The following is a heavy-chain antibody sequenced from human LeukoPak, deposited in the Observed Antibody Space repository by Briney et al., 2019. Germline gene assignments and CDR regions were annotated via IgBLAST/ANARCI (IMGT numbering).Heavy chain of an antibody. D-gene: IGHD1-1*01. CDR1: GFIFNDYA. J-gene: IGHJ4*02. V-gene: IGHV3-9*01. CDR3: AKDKGKTGTGTIDS. CDR2: ITWNSNGI. Sequence: PGGSLRLSCAASGFIFNDYAMHWVRQAPGKGLEWVSGITWNSNGIAYADSVKGRFTISRDNAKNSLYVQIDSLRPEDTAFYYCAKDKGKTGTGTIDSWGQGTLVTVSS.